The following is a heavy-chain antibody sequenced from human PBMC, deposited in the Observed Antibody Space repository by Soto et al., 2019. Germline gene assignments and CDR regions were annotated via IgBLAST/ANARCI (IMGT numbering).Heavy chain of an antibody. J-gene: IGHJ6*02. Sequence: QVQLVESGGGVVQPGKSLRLSCAASGFTFSSYGMHWVREAPGKGLEWVAVIWYDGSHKDYADSVKGRFTISRDNPKNTLYLQMNSLRVEDTAVYYCAKMGDSSGMDVWGQGTTVTVSS. CDR1: GFTFSSYG. V-gene: IGHV3-33*06. CDR2: IWYDGSHK. CDR3: AKMGDSSGMDV.